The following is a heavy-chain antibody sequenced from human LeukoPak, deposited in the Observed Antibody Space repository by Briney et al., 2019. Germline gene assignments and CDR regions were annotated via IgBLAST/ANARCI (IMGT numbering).Heavy chain of an antibody. J-gene: IGHJ4*02. CDR3: ARGRNSRAEDY. V-gene: IGHV1-46*01. CDR1: GYTFTSYY. CDR2: IKPSGDST. Sequence: ASVKVSCKASGYTFTSYYIHWVRQAPGQGLEWMGIIKPSGDSTNYAQKFQGRVTMTRGTSTSTVYMELSSLRSEDTAVYYCARGRNSRAEDYWGQGTLVTVSS. D-gene: IGHD4-23*01.